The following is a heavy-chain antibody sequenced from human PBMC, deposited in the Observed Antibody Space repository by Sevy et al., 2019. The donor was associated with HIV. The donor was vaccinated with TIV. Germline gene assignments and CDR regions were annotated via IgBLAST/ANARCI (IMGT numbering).Heavy chain of an antibody. Sequence: SETLSLTCAVSGYSISSGYYWGWIRQPPGKGLEWIGSIYHSGSTYYNPSLKSRVTISVDTSKNQFSLKLSSVTAADTAVYYCARWFAADDSSGYYYYAGYYFDYWGQGTLVTVSS. CDR3: ARWFAADDSSGYYYYAGYYFDY. V-gene: IGHV4-38-2*01. CDR2: IYHSGST. CDR1: GYSISSGYY. D-gene: IGHD3-22*01. J-gene: IGHJ4*02.